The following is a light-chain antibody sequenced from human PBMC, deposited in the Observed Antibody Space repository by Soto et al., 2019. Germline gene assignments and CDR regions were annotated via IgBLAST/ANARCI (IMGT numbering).Light chain of an antibody. CDR1: QNIDTG. J-gene: IGKJ1*01. V-gene: IGKV1-5*03. CDR2: KAS. Sequence: DIQMTQSPCTLSASVGDRVTITCRASQNIDTGLAWYQQKPGKAPKLLIYKASTLDSGVPLRFSGSGAGTEFTLTITSLQHDAFATYYCQQYHFFWTFGQGTRVEIK. CDR3: QQYHFFWT.